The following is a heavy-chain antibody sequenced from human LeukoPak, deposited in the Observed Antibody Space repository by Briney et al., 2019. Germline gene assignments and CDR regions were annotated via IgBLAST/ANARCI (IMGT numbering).Heavy chain of an antibody. CDR3: VREARGYHYTYFDY. CDR2: IASGFQT. J-gene: IGHJ4*02. V-gene: IGHV3-13*01. Sequence: PGGSLRLSCTASGFTLGSHDMHWVRQTTGEGLEWVAAIASGFQTFYAGSVKGRFTVSREDAKNSLYLQMNSLRAGDTAVYYCVREARGYHYTYFDYWGQGTLVIVSS. CDR1: GFTLGSHD. D-gene: IGHD5-18*01.